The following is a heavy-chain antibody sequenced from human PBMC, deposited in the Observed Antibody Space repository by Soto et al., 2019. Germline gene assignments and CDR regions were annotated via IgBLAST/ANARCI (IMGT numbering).Heavy chain of an antibody. D-gene: IGHD2-2*01. CDR1: GFTFSSYG. V-gene: IGHV3-30*18. Sequence: QVQLVESGGGVVQPGRSQRLSCAASGFTFSSYGMHWVRQAPGKGLEWVAVISYDGSNKYYADSVKGRFTISRDNSKNTLYLQMNSLRAEDTAVYYCAKAQEVLPAAAYYYYGMDVWGQGTTVTVSS. J-gene: IGHJ6*02. CDR2: ISYDGSNK. CDR3: AKAQEVLPAAAYYYYGMDV.